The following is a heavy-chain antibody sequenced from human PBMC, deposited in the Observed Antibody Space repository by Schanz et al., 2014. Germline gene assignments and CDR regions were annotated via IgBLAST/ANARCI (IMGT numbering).Heavy chain of an antibody. CDR1: GITFSDYA. D-gene: IGHD6-19*01. J-gene: IGHJ5*02. V-gene: IGHV3-74*01. Sequence: EVQLLESGGALEQPGGSLRLSCAASGITFSDYAMSWVRQGPGKGLSWVSRIDGEGGDTRYADSVKGRFTVFRDNARNMVFLQMNSLRVDDTGVYYCVRDERISSGVWFDPWGQGTRVTVSS. CDR3: VRDERISSGVWFDP. CDR2: IDGEGGDT.